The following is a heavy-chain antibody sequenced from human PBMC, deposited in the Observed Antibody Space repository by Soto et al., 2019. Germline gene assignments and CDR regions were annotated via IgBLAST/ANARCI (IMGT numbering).Heavy chain of an antibody. D-gene: IGHD3-9*01. J-gene: IGHJ4*02. CDR3: ARGQRQRRYFDWFPRTTFDY. CDR2: INHSGST. CDR1: GGSFSGYY. Sequence: PSETLSLTCAVYGGSFSGYYWSWIRQPPGKGLEWIGEINHSGSTNYNPSLKSRVTISVDTSKNQFSLKLSSVTAADTAVYYCARGQRQRRYFDWFPRTTFDYWGQGTLVTVSS. V-gene: IGHV4-34*01.